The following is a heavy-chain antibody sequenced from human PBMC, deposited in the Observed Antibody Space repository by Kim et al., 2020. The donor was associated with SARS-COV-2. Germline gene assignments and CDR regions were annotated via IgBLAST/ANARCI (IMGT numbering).Heavy chain of an antibody. J-gene: IGHJ4*02. CDR3: ARDQGDLGDY. Sequence: KTKNSQKFQGRITITRDTAASTAYMELSSLRSEDTAVYYCARDQGDLGDYWGQGTLVTVSS. D-gene: IGHD3-16*01. V-gene: IGHV1-3*01. CDR2: KT.